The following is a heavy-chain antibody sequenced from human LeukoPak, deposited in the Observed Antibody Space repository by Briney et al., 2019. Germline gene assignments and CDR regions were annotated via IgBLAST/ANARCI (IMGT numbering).Heavy chain of an antibody. Sequence: SVKVSCKASGGTFSSYAISWVRQAPGQGLEWMGGIIPIFGTANYAQKFQGRVTITADESTSTAYMELSSLRSKDTAVYYCARDAAPFGVVISYYFDYWGQGALVTVSS. CDR1: GGTFSSYA. CDR2: IIPIFGTA. J-gene: IGHJ4*02. CDR3: ARDAAPFGVVISYYFDY. D-gene: IGHD3-3*01. V-gene: IGHV1-69*13.